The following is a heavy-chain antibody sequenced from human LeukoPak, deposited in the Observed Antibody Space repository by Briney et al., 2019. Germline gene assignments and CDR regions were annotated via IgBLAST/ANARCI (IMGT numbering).Heavy chain of an antibody. CDR1: SGSISNFH. Sequence: MSSETLSLTCSVSSGSISNFHWSWIRQPAGRGLEWIGRIFTSGSTNYNPSLKSRVTMSVDTSKNQFSLKMSSVTAADTAVYYCARDNPYGSGADYWGQGTLVTVSS. D-gene: IGHD3-10*01. CDR3: ARDNPYGSGADY. J-gene: IGHJ4*02. CDR2: IFTSGST. V-gene: IGHV4-4*07.